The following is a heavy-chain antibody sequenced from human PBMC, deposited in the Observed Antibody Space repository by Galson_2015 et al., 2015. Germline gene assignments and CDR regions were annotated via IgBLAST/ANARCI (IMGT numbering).Heavy chain of an antibody. CDR1: GFTFTSHA. D-gene: IGHD2-8*01. J-gene: IGHJ4*02. V-gene: IGHV3-23*01. CDR2: ISGSGGST. Sequence: SLRLSCAASGFTFTSHALNWVRQAPGKGLEWVSLISGSGGSTYYADSVKGRFTISRDNSKNMLYLQMGSLRVEDTALYYCARDNGAGYVDYWGQGSLVTVSS. CDR3: ARDNGAGYVDY.